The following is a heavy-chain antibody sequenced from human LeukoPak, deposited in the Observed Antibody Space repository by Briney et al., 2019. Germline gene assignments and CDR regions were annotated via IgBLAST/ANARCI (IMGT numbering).Heavy chain of an antibody. CDR1: GFTISSYG. J-gene: IGHJ4*02. CDR3: ARDPARLSTVVTPDY. CDR2: IWYDGSNK. V-gene: IGHV3-33*01. Sequence: PGRSLRLSCAASGFTISSYGMHWVRQAPGKGLEWVAVIWYDGSNKYYAGSVKGRFTISRDNSKSTLYLQMNSLRAEDTAVYYCARDPARLSTVVTPDYWGQGTLVTVSS. D-gene: IGHD4-23*01.